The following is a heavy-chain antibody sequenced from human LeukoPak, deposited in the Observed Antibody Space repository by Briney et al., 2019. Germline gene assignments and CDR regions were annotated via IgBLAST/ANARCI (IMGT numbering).Heavy chain of an antibody. J-gene: IGHJ4*02. Sequence: PSETLSLTCTVSGGSISSSSYYWGWIRQPPGKGLEWIGSIYYSGSTYYNPSLKSRVTISVDTSKNQFSLKLSSVTAADTAAYYCARLYGRVDYWGQGTLVTVSS. CDR2: IYYSGST. CDR1: GGSISSSSYY. CDR3: ARLYGRVDY. D-gene: IGHD2-8*01. V-gene: IGHV4-39*01.